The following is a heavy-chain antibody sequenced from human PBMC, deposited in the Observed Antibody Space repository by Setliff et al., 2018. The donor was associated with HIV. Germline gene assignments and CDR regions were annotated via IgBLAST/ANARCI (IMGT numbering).Heavy chain of an antibody. D-gene: IGHD3-10*01. J-gene: IGHJ4*02. CDR1: GYSFTDYW. V-gene: IGHV5-51*01. CDR2: IYPGDSET. Sequence: TGESLKISCRASGYSFTDYWIGWVRQMPGKGLECMGIIYPGDSETRYSPSFQGQVSMSADKSINTAYLQWSSLKASDTAVYYCARSMGFKATTRLDFWGPGTLVTVSS. CDR3: ARSMGFKATTRLDF.